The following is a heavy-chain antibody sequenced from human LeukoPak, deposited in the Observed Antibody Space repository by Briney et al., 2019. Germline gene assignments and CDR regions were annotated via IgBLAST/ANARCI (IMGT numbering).Heavy chain of an antibody. D-gene: IGHD2-15*01. CDR3: TRDHCSGDNCPSFDY. V-gene: IGHV1-18*04. CDR2: IGAYNGDT. Sequence: GASVKVSCKPSGYTFTSFGISWVRQAPGQGLEWMGWIGAYNGDTNYAQKFQGRVTMTTDTSTSTAYMDLRSLRSGDTAVYYCTRDHCSGDNCPSFDYWGQGTLVTVSS. J-gene: IGHJ4*02. CDR1: GYTFTSFG.